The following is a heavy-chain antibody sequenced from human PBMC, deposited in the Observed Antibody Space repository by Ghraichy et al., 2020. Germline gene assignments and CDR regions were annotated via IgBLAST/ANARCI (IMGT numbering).Heavy chain of an antibody. V-gene: IGHV3-23*01. D-gene: IGHD1-1*01. Sequence: GESLNISCAASGFSFPSYAMNWVRQAPGRGLEWVSSISASGDITYYGDSLKGRFIISRDNSKKTLYLQMNSLRAEDTAVYFCAKTNNAHWNEDPFDIWGQGTLVTISS. J-gene: IGHJ3*02. CDR1: GFSFPSYA. CDR2: ISASGDIT. CDR3: AKTNNAHWNEDPFDI.